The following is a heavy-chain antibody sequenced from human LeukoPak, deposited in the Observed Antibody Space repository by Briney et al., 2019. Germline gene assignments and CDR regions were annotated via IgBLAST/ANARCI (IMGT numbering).Heavy chain of an antibody. V-gene: IGHV3-7*01. CDR3: AREGPYYGSGPYMDV. CDR2: IKQDGSEK. D-gene: IGHD3-10*01. J-gene: IGHJ6*03. CDR1: GFTFSSYW. Sequence: VGSLRLSCAASGFTFSSYWMSWVRQAPGKGLEWVANIKQDGSEKYYVDSVKGRFTISRDNAKNSLYLQMNSLRAEDTAVYYCAREGPYYGSGPYMDVWGKGTTVTISS.